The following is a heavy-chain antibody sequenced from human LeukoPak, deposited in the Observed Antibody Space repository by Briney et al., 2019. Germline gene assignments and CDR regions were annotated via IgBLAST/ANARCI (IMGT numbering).Heavy chain of an antibody. CDR2: IYSDGST. CDR3: ARELREHGVFDI. D-gene: IGHD1-26*01. Sequence: PGGSLRLSCTASGFIFSNTWMSWVRQAPGTGLEWVSEIYSDGSTYYAASVKGRFSISRDKSKNTVYLQMNSLRAEDTAVYYCARELREHGVFDIWGQGTMVTVSS. CDR1: GFIFSNTW. J-gene: IGHJ3*02. V-gene: IGHV3-53*01.